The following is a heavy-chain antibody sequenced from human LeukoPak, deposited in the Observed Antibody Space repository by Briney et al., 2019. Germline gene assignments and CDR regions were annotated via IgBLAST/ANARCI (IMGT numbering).Heavy chain of an antibody. Sequence: SETLSLTCTVSGGSISSYYWSWIRQPPGKGLEWIGYIYYSGSTNYNPSLKSRVTMSVDTSKNQFSLKLSSVTAADAAVYYCAAGLAAAGPFDYWGQGTLVTVSS. V-gene: IGHV4-59*12. J-gene: IGHJ4*02. D-gene: IGHD6-13*01. CDR2: IYYSGST. CDR1: GGSISSYY. CDR3: AAGLAAAGPFDY.